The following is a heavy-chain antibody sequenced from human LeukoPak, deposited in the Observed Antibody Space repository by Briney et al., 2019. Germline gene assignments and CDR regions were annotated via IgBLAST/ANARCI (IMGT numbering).Heavy chain of an antibody. CDR1: GGSFSGYY. J-gene: IGHJ6*03. CDR3: ARTQWLFYYYMDV. Sequence: PSETLSLTCAVYGGSFSGYYWSWIRQPPGKGLEWIGEINHSGSTNYNPSLKSRVTISVDTSKNQFSLKLSSVTAADTAVYYCARTQWLFYYYMDVWGKGTTVTISS. CDR2: INHSGST. V-gene: IGHV4-34*01. D-gene: IGHD6-19*01.